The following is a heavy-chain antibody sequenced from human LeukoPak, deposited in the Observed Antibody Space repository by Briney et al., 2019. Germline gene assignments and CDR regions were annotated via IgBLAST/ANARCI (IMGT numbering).Heavy chain of an antibody. D-gene: IGHD1-26*01. Sequence: PSETLSLTCTVSGGSISSYYWSWIRQPPGKGLEWIGYIYYSGSTNYNPSLKSRVTISVDTSKNQFSLKLSSVTAADTAVYYCARVGGTLHHTPDYWGQGTLVTVSS. CDR2: IYYSGST. J-gene: IGHJ4*02. CDR1: GGSISSYY. CDR3: ARVGGTLHHTPDY. V-gene: IGHV4-59*01.